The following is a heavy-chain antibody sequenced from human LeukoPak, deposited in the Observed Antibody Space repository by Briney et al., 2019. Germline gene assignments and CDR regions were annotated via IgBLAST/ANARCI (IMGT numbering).Heavy chain of an antibody. J-gene: IGHJ5*02. Sequence: ASVKVSCKASGYTFTSYDINWVRQATGQGLEWMGWMNPNSGNTGYAQKFQGRVTMTRNTSISTAYMELSSLRSGDTAVYYCARGRSRQWLVKSNNWFDPWGQGTLVTVSS. V-gene: IGHV1-8*01. CDR1: GYTFTSYD. D-gene: IGHD6-19*01. CDR3: ARGRSRQWLVKSNNWFDP. CDR2: MNPNSGNT.